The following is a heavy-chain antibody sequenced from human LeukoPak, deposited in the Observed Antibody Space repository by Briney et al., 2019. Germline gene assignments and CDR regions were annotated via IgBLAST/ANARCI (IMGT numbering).Heavy chain of an antibody. CDR2: IGTACDT. D-gene: IGHD3-22*01. V-gene: IGHV3-13*01. J-gene: IGHJ6*02. CDR3: ARVPYYYDSSGYGYYYGMDV. CDR1: GFPFSSYD. Sequence: GGSLRLSFAASGFPFSSYDMHWVRQATGKGLEWVSAIGTACDTYYPGSVKGRFTISRENAKNSLYLQMNSLRGGDTAVYYCARVPYYYDSSGYGYYYGMDVWGQGTTVTVSS.